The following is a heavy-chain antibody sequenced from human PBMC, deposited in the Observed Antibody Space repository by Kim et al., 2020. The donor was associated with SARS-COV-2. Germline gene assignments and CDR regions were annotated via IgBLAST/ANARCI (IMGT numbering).Heavy chain of an antibody. J-gene: IGHJ5*02. D-gene: IGHD3-16*01. Sequence: SVKVSCKASGGTFSSYAISWVRQAPGQGLEWMGRIIPILGIANYAQKFQGRVTITADKSTSTAYMELSSLRSEDTAVYYCARGLGGNWFDPWGQGTLVTVSS. CDR1: GGTFSSYA. V-gene: IGHV1-69*04. CDR3: ARGLGGNWFDP. CDR2: IIPILGIA.